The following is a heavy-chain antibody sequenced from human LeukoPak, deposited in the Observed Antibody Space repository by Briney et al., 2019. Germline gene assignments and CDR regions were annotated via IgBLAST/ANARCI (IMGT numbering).Heavy chain of an antibody. D-gene: IGHD3-22*01. Sequence: PSETLSLTCSVSGGSIYNSAYHWGWIRQPPGKGLEWIGSIYYSGSTYYNPSVKSRITISVETSKNQFSLKLSSVTAADTAVYYCARPGEVYYYDSSGYPAHYFDYWGQGTLVTVSS. CDR2: IYYSGST. CDR1: GGSIYNSAYH. J-gene: IGHJ4*02. V-gene: IGHV4-39*01. CDR3: ARPGEVYYYDSSGYPAHYFDY.